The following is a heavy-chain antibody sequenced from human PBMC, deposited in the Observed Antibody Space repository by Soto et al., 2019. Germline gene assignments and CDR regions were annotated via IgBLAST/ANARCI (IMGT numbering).Heavy chain of an antibody. J-gene: IGHJ4*02. CDR1: GFTFSSYG. CDR2: ISYDGSNK. D-gene: IGHD5-12*01. CDR3: AKPNVEMATTYYFDY. Sequence: SLRLSCAASGFTFSSYGMHWVRQAPGKGLEWVAVISYDGSNKYYADSVKGRFTISRDNSKNTLYLQMNSLRAEDTAVYYCAKPNVEMATTYYFDYWGQGTLVTVSS. V-gene: IGHV3-30*18.